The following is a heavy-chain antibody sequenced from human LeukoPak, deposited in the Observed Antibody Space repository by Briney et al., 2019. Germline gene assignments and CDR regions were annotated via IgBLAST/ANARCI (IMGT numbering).Heavy chain of an antibody. CDR3: AREEGGGH. D-gene: IGHD6-25*01. V-gene: IGHV3-30*04. CDR1: GFTFSSYA. J-gene: IGHJ4*02. Sequence: GGSLRLSCAASGFTFSSYAMHWVRKAPGKGLERVAVISYDGSNKYYADSVKGRFTISRDNSKNTLYLQMNSRRAEDTAVYYCAREEGGGHWGQGTLVTVSS. CDR2: ISYDGSNK.